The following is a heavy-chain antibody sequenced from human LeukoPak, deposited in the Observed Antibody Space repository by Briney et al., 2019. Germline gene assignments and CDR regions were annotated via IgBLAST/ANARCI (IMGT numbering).Heavy chain of an antibody. CDR3: ARGTKEGYSSSWFDY. CDR1: GFTFSSYE. V-gene: IGHV3-48*03. CDR2: ISSSGSTI. J-gene: IGHJ4*02. Sequence: PGGSLRLSCAASGFTFSSYEMNWVRQAPGKGLEWVSYISSSGSTIYYADSVKGRFTISRDNAKNSLYLQMNSLRDEDTAVYYCARGTKEGYSSSWFDYWGQGTLVTVSS. D-gene: IGHD2-2*01.